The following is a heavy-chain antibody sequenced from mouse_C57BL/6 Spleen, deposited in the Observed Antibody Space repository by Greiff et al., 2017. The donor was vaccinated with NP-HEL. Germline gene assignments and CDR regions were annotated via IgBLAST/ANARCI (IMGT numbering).Heavy chain of an antibody. CDR3: ARVDYDYDDYYAMDD. V-gene: IGHV1-82*01. D-gene: IGHD2-4*01. CDR2: IYPGDGDT. Sequence: VQLQQSGPELVKPGASVKISCKASGYAFSSSWMNWVKQRPGKGLEWIGRIYPGDGDTNYNGKFKGKATLTADKSSSTADMQLSSLTSEDSAVYFCARVDYDYDDYYAMDDWGQGTSVTVSS. J-gene: IGHJ4*01. CDR1: GYAFSSSW.